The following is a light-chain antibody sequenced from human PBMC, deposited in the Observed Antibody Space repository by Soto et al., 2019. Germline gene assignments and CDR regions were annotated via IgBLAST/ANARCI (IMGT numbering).Light chain of an antibody. CDR2: GAS. CDR3: QQYGSSSFT. V-gene: IGKV3-20*01. J-gene: IGKJ3*01. Sequence: EIVLTQSPGTLSLSPGERATLSCRASQSVSSSYLAWYQQKPGQAPRLLIYGASSRATGIPDRFSGSGSGTDFTLTISSLEPEDLAVYYCQQYGSSSFTFGPGTKVDIK. CDR1: QSVSSSY.